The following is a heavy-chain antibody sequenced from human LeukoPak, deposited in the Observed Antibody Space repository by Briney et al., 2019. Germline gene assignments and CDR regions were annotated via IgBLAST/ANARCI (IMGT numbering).Heavy chain of an antibody. J-gene: IGHJ5*02. V-gene: IGHV1-18*01. Sequence: ASVKVSCKASGYTLTSYGISWVRQAPGQGLVCMGWTNTYNGNTNYAQDFQDRVTMTTDTSTSTAYMELRSLRSDDTAVYYCARGDKTMMHWFDPWGQGTLVTVSS. CDR1: GYTLTSYG. D-gene: IGHD2-21*01. CDR2: TNTYNGNT. CDR3: ARGDKTMMHWFDP.